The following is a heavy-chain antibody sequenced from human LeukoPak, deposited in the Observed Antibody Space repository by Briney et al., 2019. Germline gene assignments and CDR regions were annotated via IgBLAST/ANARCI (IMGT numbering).Heavy chain of an antibody. Sequence: GASVKVSCKASGYTFTSYGISWVRQAPGQGLEWMGWISAYNGNTNYAQKLQGRVTMTTDTSTSTAYMELRSLRSDDTAVYYCARHCSNYYYYYGMDVWGQGTTVTVSS. CDR1: GYTFTSYG. J-gene: IGHJ6*02. CDR2: ISAYNGNT. D-gene: IGHD4-11*01. CDR3: ARHCSNYYYYYGMDV. V-gene: IGHV1-18*01.